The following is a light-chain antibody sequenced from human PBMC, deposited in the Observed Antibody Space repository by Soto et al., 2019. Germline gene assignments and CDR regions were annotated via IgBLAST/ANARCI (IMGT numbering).Light chain of an antibody. CDR3: CSYAGSYTV. CDR1: SSDVGGYNY. V-gene: IGLV2-11*01. CDR2: DVS. J-gene: IGLJ3*02. Sequence: QSALTLPRSVSGSPGQSVTISCTGTSSDVGGYNYVSWYQQHPGKAPKLMIYDVSKRPSGVPDRFSGSKSGNTASLTISGLQAEDEPDYYCCSYAGSYTVFGGGTKLTVL.